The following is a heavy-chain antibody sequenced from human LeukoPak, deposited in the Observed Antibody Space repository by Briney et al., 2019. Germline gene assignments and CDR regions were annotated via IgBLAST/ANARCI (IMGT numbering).Heavy chain of an antibody. CDR1: GYTFTSYG. D-gene: IGHD3-16*02. Sequence: GASVKVSCKASGYTFTSYGISWVRQAPGQGLEWMGWISAYNGNTNYAQKLQGRVTMTTDTSTSTAYMELRSLRSDDTAVYYCAREVYDYVWGSYRQPEYYFDYWGQGTLVTVSS. CDR2: ISAYNGNT. J-gene: IGHJ4*02. V-gene: IGHV1-18*01. CDR3: AREVYDYVWGSYRQPEYYFDY.